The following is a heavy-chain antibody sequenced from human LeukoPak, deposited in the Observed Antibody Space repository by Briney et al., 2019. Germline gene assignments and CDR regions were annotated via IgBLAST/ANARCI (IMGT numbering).Heavy chain of an antibody. D-gene: IGHD6-6*01. Sequence: GASVKVSCKASGYTFTGYYMHWVRQAPGQGLEWMGWINPNSGGTNYAQKFQGRVTMTRDTSISTAYMELSRLRSDDTAVYYCARYVVFEVVGSSFYDYWGQGTLVTVSS. CDR1: GYTFTGYY. CDR3: ARYVVFEVVGSSFYDY. CDR2: INPNSGGT. J-gene: IGHJ4*02. V-gene: IGHV1-2*02.